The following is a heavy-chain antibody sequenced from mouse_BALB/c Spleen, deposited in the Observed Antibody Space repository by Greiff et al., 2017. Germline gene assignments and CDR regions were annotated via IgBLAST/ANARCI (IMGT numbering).Heavy chain of an antibody. Sequence: VQGVESGAELMKPGASVKISCKATGYTFSSYWIEWVKQRPGHGLEWIGEILPGSGSTNYNEKFKGKATFTADTSSNTAYMQLSSLTSEDSAVYYCARRGYDYDDAPWFAYWGQGTLVTVSA. CDR1: GYTFSSYW. V-gene: IGHV1-9*01. J-gene: IGHJ3*01. CDR2: ILPGSGST. CDR3: ARRGYDYDDAPWFAY. D-gene: IGHD2-4*01.